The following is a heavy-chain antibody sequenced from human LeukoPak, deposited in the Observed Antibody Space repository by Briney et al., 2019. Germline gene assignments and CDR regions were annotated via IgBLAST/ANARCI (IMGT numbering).Heavy chain of an antibody. V-gene: IGHV3-9*01. Sequence: GRSLRLSCAASGSTFDDYAMHWVRQAPGKGLEWVSGISWNSGSIGYADSVKGRFTISRDNSKNTLYLQMNSLRAEDTAVYYCAKPLGVFGVGYNAFDIWGQGTMVTVSS. CDR1: GSTFDDYA. CDR3: AKPLGVFGVGYNAFDI. D-gene: IGHD3-3*01. J-gene: IGHJ3*02. CDR2: ISWNSGSI.